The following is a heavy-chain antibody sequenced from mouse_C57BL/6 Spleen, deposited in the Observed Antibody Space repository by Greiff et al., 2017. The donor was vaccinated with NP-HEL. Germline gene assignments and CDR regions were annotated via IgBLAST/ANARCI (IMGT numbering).Heavy chain of an antibody. CDR2: INPNNGGT. J-gene: IGHJ2*01. Sequence: EVQLQQSGPELVKPGASVKISCKASGYTFTDYYMNWVKQSHGKSLEWIGDINPNNGGTSYNQKFKGKATLTVDKSSSTAYMELRSLTSEDSAVYYCARGAQAIDYWGQGTTLTVSS. CDR3: ARGAQAIDY. CDR1: GYTFTDYY. D-gene: IGHD3-2*02. V-gene: IGHV1-26*01.